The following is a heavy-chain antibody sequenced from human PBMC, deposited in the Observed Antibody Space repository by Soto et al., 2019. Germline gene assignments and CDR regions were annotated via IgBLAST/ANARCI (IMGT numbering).Heavy chain of an antibody. CDR3: ARGKTVAAAGPFDY. J-gene: IGHJ4*02. V-gene: IGHV4-31*03. CDR1: GGSISSGGYY. Sequence: NPSETLSLTCTVSGGSISSGGYYWSWIRQHPGKGLEWIGYIYYSGSTYYNPSLKSRVTISVDTSKNQFSLKLSSVTAADTAVYYCARGKTVAAAGPFDYWGQGTLVTVSS. CDR2: IYYSGST. D-gene: IGHD6-13*01.